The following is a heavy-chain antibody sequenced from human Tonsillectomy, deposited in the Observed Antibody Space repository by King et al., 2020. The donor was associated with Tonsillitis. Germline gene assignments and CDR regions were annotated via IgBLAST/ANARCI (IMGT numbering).Heavy chain of an antibody. D-gene: IGHD6-19*01. J-gene: IGHJ4*02. CDR3: ARDPYSSGKDSSSPFYFDY. CDR1: GFTFSSYA. CDR2: ISYDGSNK. Sequence: QVQLVESGGGVVQPGRSLRLSCATSGFTFSSYAMHWVRQAPGKGLEWVALISYDGSNKYYADSVKGRFTISRDNFKNTLYLQMNSLRAEDTAVYYCARDPYSSGKDSSSPFYFDYWGQGTLVTVSS. V-gene: IGHV3-30-3*01.